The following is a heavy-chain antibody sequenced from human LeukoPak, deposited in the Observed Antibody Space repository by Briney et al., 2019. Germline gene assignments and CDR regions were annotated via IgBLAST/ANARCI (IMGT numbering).Heavy chain of an antibody. J-gene: IGHJ4*02. CDR1: GLTFSSYW. D-gene: IGHD6-6*01. CDR3: ARVSARSIAARPDY. V-gene: IGHV3-74*01. Sequence: GGALRLSCAASGLTFSSYWMHWLRQPPGKGLVWVSRINSDGSSTSYADSVKGRFTSSRDNARNTLYLQMNSLRAEDTAVYYCARVSARSIAARPDYWGQGTLVTVSS. CDR2: INSDGSST.